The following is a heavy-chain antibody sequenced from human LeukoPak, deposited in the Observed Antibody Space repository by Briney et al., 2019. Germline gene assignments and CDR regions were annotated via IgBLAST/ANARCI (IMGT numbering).Heavy chain of an antibody. Sequence: GGSLRLSCAASGFTFSSYWMHWVRQAPGKGLEWVSSISSSSTYKYYADSVKGRFTISRDNTKNSLYLQIHSLTAEDTAVYYCVRRSSALAYYFDYWGQGTLVTVSS. V-gene: IGHV3-21*01. CDR1: GFTFSSYW. CDR2: ISSSSTYK. D-gene: IGHD3-16*01. J-gene: IGHJ4*02. CDR3: VRRSSALAYYFDY.